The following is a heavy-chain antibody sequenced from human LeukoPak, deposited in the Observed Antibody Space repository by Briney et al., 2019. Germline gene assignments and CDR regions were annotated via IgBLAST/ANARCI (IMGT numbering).Heavy chain of an antibody. CDR1: GGTFSSYA. CDR2: IIPIFGTA. CDR3: ARDDVRAFDI. Sequence: ASVKVSCKASGGTFSSYAISWVRQAPGQGLEWMGGIIPIFGTANYAQKFQGRVTITTDDSTTTVYMDLSSLKAEDTAVYYCARDDVRAFDIWGQGTMVTVSS. V-gene: IGHV1-69*05. J-gene: IGHJ3*02.